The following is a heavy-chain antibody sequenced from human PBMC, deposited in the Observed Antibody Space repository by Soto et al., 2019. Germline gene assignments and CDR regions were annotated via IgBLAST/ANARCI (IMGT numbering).Heavy chain of an antibody. CDR1: GYNFNTSW. D-gene: IGHD2-21*01. CDR3: ARYHVVIDEINWFDP. J-gene: IGHJ5*02. CDR2: IFPADSDT. V-gene: IGHV5-51*01. Sequence: GESLKISCKVSGYNFNTSWIGWVRQMPGKGLEWMGIIFPADSDTRYSPSFQGQVTLSVDKSISTAFLQWSSLRASDTANYCARYHVVIDEINWFDPWGQGTQVTVSS.